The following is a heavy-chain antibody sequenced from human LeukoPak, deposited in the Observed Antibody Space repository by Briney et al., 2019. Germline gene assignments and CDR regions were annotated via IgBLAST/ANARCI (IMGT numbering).Heavy chain of an antibody. D-gene: IGHD6-13*01. CDR2: INTNSCYI. J-gene: IGHJ4*02. Sequence: GGSLRLSCAASGFTFSDYIMNWVRQTPGKGLGWVSSINTNSCYIYYADSVKGRFTVSRDNAKNSLFLQMDSLRVEDTAIYYCAQESSSWTKLDYWGQGTLVTVSS. CDR1: GFTFSDYI. V-gene: IGHV3-21*01. CDR3: AQESSSWTKLDY.